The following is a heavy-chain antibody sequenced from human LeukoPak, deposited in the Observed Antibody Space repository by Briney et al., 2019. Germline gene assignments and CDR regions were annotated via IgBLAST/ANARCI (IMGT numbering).Heavy chain of an antibody. CDR3: ARDRSRKFVGWFDP. CDR2: VYASGTT. J-gene: IGHJ5*02. V-gene: IGHV4-4*07. Sequence: SETLSLTCSVSGDSITSYSWSWIRQPAGKGLEWIGRVYASGTTNYNPSLERRVTISMDKFQNQFSLTLRSVTAADTAVYYCARDRSRKFVGWFDPWGQGVLVTVSS. CDR1: GDSITSYS. D-gene: IGHD1-14*01.